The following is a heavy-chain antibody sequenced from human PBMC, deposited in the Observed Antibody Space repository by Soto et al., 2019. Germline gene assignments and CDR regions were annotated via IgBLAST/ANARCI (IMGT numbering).Heavy chain of an antibody. D-gene: IGHD3-22*01. Sequence: SETLSLTCTVSGGSVSSGSYYWSWIRQPPGKGLEWIGYIYYSGSTNYNPSLKSRVTISVDTSKNQFSLKLSSVTAADTAVYYCARAFYYYDSSRIAFDIWGQGTMVTVSS. CDR1: GGSVSSGSYY. V-gene: IGHV4-61*01. CDR3: ARAFYYYDSSRIAFDI. J-gene: IGHJ3*02. CDR2: IYYSGST.